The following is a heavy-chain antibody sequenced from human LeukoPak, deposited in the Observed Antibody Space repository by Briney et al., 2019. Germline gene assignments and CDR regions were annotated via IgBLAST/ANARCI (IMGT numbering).Heavy chain of an antibody. V-gene: IGHV3-64*01. CDR2: ISGNGRST. CDR3: TRDIGRLRGDAFDF. Sequence: GGSLRLSCTASGFTSSTYATHWVRQAPGKGLEYVSGISGNGRSTFYANSVKGRFTVSRDNSKDTLYLHMGSLRAEDMAVYYCTRDIGRLRGDAFDFWGQGTMVTVSS. D-gene: IGHD2-15*01. CDR1: GFTSSTYA. J-gene: IGHJ3*01.